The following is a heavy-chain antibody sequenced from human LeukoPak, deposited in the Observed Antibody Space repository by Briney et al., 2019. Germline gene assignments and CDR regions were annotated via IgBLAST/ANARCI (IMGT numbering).Heavy chain of an antibody. Sequence: GGSLRLSCAASGFTFSSYAMHWVRQAPGKGLEWVAVISYDGSNKYYADSVKGRFTISRDNSKNTLYLQMNSLRAEDTAVYYCARDNSPSSSWYNQIAYYYYMDVWGKGTTVTVSS. CDR3: ARDNSPSSSWYNQIAYYYYMDV. V-gene: IGHV3-30*01. CDR2: ISYDGSNK. D-gene: IGHD6-13*01. J-gene: IGHJ6*03. CDR1: GFTFSSYA.